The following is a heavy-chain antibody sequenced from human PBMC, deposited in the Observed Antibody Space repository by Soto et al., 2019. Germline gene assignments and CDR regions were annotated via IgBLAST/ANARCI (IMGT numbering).Heavy chain of an antibody. Sequence: EVQLLESGGGLVQLGGFLRRCCVGSGFTFINYAMNWVRQTPGKGLEWVSTISGGGDRTFDADTVKGRFTISRDNSKNTVNLQMNSLRADDTAVYYCARKVLGSTSRPDWWYFDLWGRGTLVTVSS. D-gene: IGHD2-2*01. CDR1: GFTFINYA. J-gene: IGHJ2*01. CDR2: ISGGGDRT. V-gene: IGHV3-23*01. CDR3: ARKVLGSTSRPDWWYFDL.